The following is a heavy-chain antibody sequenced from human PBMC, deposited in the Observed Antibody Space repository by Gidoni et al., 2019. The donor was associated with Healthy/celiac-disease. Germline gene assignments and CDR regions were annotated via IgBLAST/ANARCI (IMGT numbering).Heavy chain of an antibody. CDR1: GYTFTGYY. CDR3: ARAYRHYDSSGYLDY. J-gene: IGHJ4*02. V-gene: IGHV1-2*04. D-gene: IGHD3-22*01. Sequence: QVQLVQSGAEVKKHGASVKVSCTASGYTFTGYYMHWVRQAPGQGLEWMGWINPNSGGTTYAQKFKGWVTRTRDTSISTAYMELSSLRSDDTAVYYVARAYRHYDSSGYLDYWGQGTLVTVSS. CDR2: INPNSGGT.